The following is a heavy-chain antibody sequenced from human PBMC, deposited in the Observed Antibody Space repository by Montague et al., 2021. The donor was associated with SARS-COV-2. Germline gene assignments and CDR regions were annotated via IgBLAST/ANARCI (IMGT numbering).Heavy chain of an antibody. J-gene: IGHJ4*02. D-gene: IGHD6-13*01. CDR3: VRGIEAAGSYDY. Sequence: CAISGDSVSSNSATWNWIRQAPPTGLEWLGRTYYRSMWKSDYARSVKSRIAINPDTSKNQFSLQLGSVTPEYTALYYCVRGIEAAGSYDYWGQGTLVTVSS. CDR2: TYYRSMWKS. V-gene: IGHV6-1*01. CDR1: GDSVSSNSAT.